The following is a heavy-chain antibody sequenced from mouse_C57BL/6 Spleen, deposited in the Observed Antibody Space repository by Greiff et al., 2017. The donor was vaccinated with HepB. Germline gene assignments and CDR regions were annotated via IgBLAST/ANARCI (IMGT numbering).Heavy chain of an antibody. CDR1: GYTFTDYN. CDR2: INPNNGGT. J-gene: IGHJ1*03. D-gene: IGHD2-14*01. Sequence: VQLQQSGPELVKPGASVKMSCKASGYTFTDYNMHWVKQSHGKSLEWIGYINPNNGGTSYNQKFKGKATLTVNKSSSNAYMELRSLTSEDSAVYYCARNGEYESALDVWGTGTTVTVSS. CDR3: ARNGEYESALDV. V-gene: IGHV1-22*01.